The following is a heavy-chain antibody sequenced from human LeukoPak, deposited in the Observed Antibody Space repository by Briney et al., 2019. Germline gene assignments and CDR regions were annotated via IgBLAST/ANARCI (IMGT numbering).Heavy chain of an antibody. V-gene: IGHV1-69*04. CDR3: ARDHNDIGTGYGMDV. J-gene: IGHJ6*02. D-gene: IGHD3/OR15-3a*01. Sequence: SVKVSCKASGGTFSSYAISWVRQAPGQGLEWMGRIIPILGIANYAQKFQGRVTITADKSTSTAYMELSSLRSEDTAVYYCARDHNDIGTGYGMDVWGQGTTVTVSS. CDR2: IIPILGIA. CDR1: GGTFSSYA.